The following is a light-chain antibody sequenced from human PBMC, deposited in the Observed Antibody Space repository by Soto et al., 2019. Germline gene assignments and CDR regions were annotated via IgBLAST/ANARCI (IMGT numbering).Light chain of an antibody. Sequence: TQSPSTLSSFPGDRVTLSCMASQYINTRLSWHQHRPGQAPRLLIYQTSLRAAGIPARFSASGSGTDFTLTISDVQPEDFALYYCHQRQSWPRTFGQGTKVDIK. CDR1: QYINTR. J-gene: IGKJ1*01. CDR3: HQRQSWPRT. V-gene: IGKV3-11*01. CDR2: QTS.